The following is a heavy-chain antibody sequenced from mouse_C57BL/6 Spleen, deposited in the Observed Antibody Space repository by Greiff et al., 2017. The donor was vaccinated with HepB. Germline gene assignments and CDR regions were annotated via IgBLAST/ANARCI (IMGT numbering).Heavy chain of an antibody. CDR3: TRHLASITTVVAKPFDY. D-gene: IGHD1-1*01. CDR2: IDPETGGT. CDR1: GYTFTDYE. J-gene: IGHJ2*01. Sequence: VQLQQSGAELVRPGASVTLSCKASGYTFTDYEMHWVKQTPVHGLEWIGAIDPETGGTAYNQKFKGKAILTADKSSSTAYMELRSLTSEDSAVYYCTRHLASITTVVAKPFDYWGQGTTLTVSS. V-gene: IGHV1-15*01.